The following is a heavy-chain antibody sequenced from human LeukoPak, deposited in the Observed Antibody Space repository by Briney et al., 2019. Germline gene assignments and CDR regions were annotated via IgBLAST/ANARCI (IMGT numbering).Heavy chain of an antibody. Sequence: SETLSLPCTVSVGSLSRSPDYWAWSRQPPGKGLDWIGSIYSESTYYNPYVKIRVSISVDTSKSQFSLKRSSVTAADTAVYSCARHNTIHGWWGMDVWGQGTTVTVSS. V-gene: IGHV4-39*01. D-gene: IGHD2-15*01. CDR1: VGSLSRSPDY. CDR3: ARHNTIHGWWGMDV. J-gene: IGHJ6*02. CDR2: IYSEST.